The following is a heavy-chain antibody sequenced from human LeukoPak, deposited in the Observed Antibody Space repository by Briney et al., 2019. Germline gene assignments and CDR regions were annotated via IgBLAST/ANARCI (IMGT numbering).Heavy chain of an antibody. J-gene: IGHJ4*02. CDR1: GGSISSGDYY. CDR3: ARDGGGVTTYGLDY. Sequence: PSQTLSLTCTVSGGSISSGDYYWSWIRQPPGKGLEWIGYIYYSGSTYYNPSLKSRVTISVDTSKNQFSLKLSSVTAADTAVYYCARDGGGVTTYGLDYWGQGTLVTVSS. V-gene: IGHV4-30-4*01. CDR2: IYYSGST. D-gene: IGHD4-17*01.